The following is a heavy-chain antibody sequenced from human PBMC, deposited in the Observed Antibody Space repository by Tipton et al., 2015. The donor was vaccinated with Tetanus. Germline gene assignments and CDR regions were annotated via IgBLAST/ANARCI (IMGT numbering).Heavy chain of an antibody. J-gene: IGHJ4*01. Sequence: TLSLTCTVSGGSLRGGDHNWSWIRQPPGKGLEWLAYVSSSGSTNSNYSLKSRITVSRDTAKNQFSLKLASVTAADTAVYFCATVGLVTASVKYWGQGTLVTVSS. D-gene: IGHD2-21*02. CDR1: GGSLRGGDHN. V-gene: IGHV4-61*08. CDR2: VSSSGST. CDR3: ATVGLVTASVKY.